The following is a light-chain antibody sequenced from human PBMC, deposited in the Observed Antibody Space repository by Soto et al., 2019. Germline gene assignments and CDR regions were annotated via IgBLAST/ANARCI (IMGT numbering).Light chain of an antibody. CDR1: QSVRFY. V-gene: IGKV3-11*01. J-gene: IGKJ1*01. CDR2: DAS. CDR3: QQRNNWPPT. Sequence: EIVLTQSPATLSLSPGERATLSCRASQSVRFYLAWYQQKPGQAPRLLIYDASNRATGIPARFSGSGSGTDFTLTISSLEPQDFASYYCQQRNNWPPTFGQGTKVEIK.